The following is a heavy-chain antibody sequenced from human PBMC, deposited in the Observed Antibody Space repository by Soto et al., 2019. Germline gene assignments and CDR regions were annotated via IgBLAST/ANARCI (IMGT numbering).Heavy chain of an antibody. Sequence: PGGSLRLSCAASGFTFSSYAMHWVRQAPGKGLEWVAVISYDGSNKYYADSVKGRFTISRDNSKNTLYLQMNSLRAEDTAVYYCARGTDTAYSPSYYYYGMDVWGQGTTVTVSS. V-gene: IGHV3-30-3*01. CDR3: ARGTDTAYSPSYYYYGMDV. D-gene: IGHD5-18*01. CDR1: GFTFSSYA. CDR2: ISYDGSNK. J-gene: IGHJ6*02.